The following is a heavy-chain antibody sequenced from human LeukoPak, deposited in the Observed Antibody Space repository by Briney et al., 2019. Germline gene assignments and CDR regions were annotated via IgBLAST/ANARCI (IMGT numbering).Heavy chain of an antibody. D-gene: IGHD6-19*01. V-gene: IGHV4-34*01. J-gene: IGHJ4*02. CDR2: INHSGST. Sequence: SETLSLTCAVYGGSFSGYYWSWIRQPPGKRLEWIGEINHSGSTNYNPSLKSRVTISVDTSKNQFSLKLSSVTAADTAVYYCATEAVANPYFDYWGQGTLVTVSS. CDR3: ATEAVANPYFDY. CDR1: GGSFSGYY.